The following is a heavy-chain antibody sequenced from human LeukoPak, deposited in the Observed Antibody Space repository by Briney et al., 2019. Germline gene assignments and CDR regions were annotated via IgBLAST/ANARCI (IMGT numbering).Heavy chain of an antibody. CDR2: IGGSGGST. V-gene: IGHV3-53*01. D-gene: IGHD1-7*01. CDR3: AKKKRELRGFDY. J-gene: IGHJ4*02. CDR1: GLPVSINY. Sequence: GGSLRLSCAASGLPVSINYMSWVRQAPGKGLEWVSVIGGSGGSTYYADSVKGRFTISRDNSKNTLYLQMSSLRAEDTAVYYCAKKKRELRGFDYWGQGTLVTVSS.